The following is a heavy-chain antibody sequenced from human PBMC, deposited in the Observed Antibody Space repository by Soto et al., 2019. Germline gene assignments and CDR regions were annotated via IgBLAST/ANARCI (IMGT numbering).Heavy chain of an antibody. V-gene: IGHV3-23*01. CDR3: AKGEGIYCGGDCYVDY. J-gene: IGHJ4*02. CDR2: ISGSGGST. Sequence: EVQLLESGGGLVQPGGSLRLSCAASGFTFSSYAMSWVRQAPGKGLEWVSAISGSGGSTYYADSVKGRFTISRDNSKNTLYLQMNSLRAEDTAVYYCAKGEGIYCGGDCYVDYWGQGTLVTVSS. D-gene: IGHD2-21*02. CDR1: GFTFSSYA.